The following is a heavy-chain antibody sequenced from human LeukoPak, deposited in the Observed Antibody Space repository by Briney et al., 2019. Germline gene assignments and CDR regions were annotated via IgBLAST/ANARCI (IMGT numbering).Heavy chain of an antibody. J-gene: IGHJ5*02. CDR2: IYPGDSDT. CDR3: ARKVTTVTQWFDP. V-gene: IGHV5-51*01. Sequence: GESLKISCKGSGYSFTSYWIGWVRQMPGKVLEWMGIIYPGDSDTRYSPSFQGQVTISADKSISTAYLQWSSLKASDTAMYYCARKVTTVTQWFDPWGQGTLVTVSS. CDR1: GYSFTSYW. D-gene: IGHD4-11*01.